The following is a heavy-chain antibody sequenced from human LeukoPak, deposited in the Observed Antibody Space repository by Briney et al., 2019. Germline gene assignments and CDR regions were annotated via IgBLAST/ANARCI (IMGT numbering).Heavy chain of an antibody. CDR1: GFTFSSYA. CDR3: ARDALYGDYADY. V-gene: IGHV3-23*01. CDR2: ISGSGGST. D-gene: IGHD4-17*01. Sequence: GGSLRLSCAASGFTFSSYAMSWVRQAPGKRLEWVSAISGSGGSTYYADSVKGRFTISRDNAKNSLYLQMNSLRAEDTAVYYCARDALYGDYADYWGQGTLVTVSS. J-gene: IGHJ4*02.